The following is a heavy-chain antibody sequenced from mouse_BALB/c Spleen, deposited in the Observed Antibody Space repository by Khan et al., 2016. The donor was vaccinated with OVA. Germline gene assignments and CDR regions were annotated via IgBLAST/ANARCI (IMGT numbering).Heavy chain of an antibody. V-gene: IGHV5-6*01. CDR3: ARCLYGSSYEYYAMDY. CDR1: GFTFSNYG. CDR2: ISTSGSYT. J-gene: IGHJ4*01. Sequence: EVELVESGGDLVKPGGSLKLSCAASGFTFSNYGMSWVRQTPDKRLEWVAIISTSGSYTYYPDSVKGRFTISRDNAKNTLYLQMSRLKSEDTAFYYCARCLYGSSYEYYAMDYWGQGTSVTVSS. D-gene: IGHD1-1*01.